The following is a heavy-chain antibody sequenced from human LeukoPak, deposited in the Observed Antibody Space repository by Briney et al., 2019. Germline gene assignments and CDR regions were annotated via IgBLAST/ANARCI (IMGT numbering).Heavy chain of an antibody. CDR2: ISSSSSYI. J-gene: IGHJ4*02. CDR1: GFTFSSYS. D-gene: IGHD5-18*01. CDR3: TRALYVDTAMVFGY. V-gene: IGHV3-21*01. Sequence: GGSLRLSCAASGFTFSSYSMNWVRQAPGKGLEWVSSISSSSSYIYYADSVKGRFTISRDNAKNSLYLQMNSLRAEDTAVYYCTRALYVDTAMVFGYWGQGTLVTVSS.